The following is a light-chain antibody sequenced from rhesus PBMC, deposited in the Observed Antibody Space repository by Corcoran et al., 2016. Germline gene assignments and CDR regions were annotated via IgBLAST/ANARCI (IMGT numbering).Light chain of an antibody. Sequence: DIQMTQSPSSLSASVGDTVTITCRASQSFSSSLAWYQQKPWKAPNLLIYSASSLQSGVPSRFSGSKSGTDFTLTISSLQPEDIASYYCQQYYSYPHSFGQGTKVEIK. CDR2: SAS. CDR3: QQYYSYPHS. J-gene: IGKJ2*01. V-gene: IGKV1-46*01. CDR1: QSFSSS.